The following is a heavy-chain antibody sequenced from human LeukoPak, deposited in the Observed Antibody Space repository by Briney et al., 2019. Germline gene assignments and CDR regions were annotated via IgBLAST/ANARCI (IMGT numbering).Heavy chain of an antibody. D-gene: IGHD3-22*01. V-gene: IGHV1-18*01. CDR1: GYTFTSYG. CDR2: ISAYNGNT. J-gene: IGHJ5*02. Sequence: ASVKVSCKASGYTFTSYGISWARQAPGQGLEWMGWISAYNGNTNYAQKLQGRVTMATDTSTSTAYMELRSLRSDDTAVYYCARYYYDSSGYYYPFDPWGQGTLVTVSS. CDR3: ARYYYDSSGYYYPFDP.